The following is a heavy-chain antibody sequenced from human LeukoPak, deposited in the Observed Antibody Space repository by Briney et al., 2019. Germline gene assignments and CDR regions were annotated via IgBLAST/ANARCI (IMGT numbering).Heavy chain of an antibody. CDR3: ARVTSGTYHY. V-gene: IGHV1-2*02. CDR1: GYTFTDYY. D-gene: IGHD1-26*01. J-gene: IGHJ4*02. Sequence: GASVTVSCKASGYTFTDYYLHCVRQAPGQGLEWMGWINAKNGGTEYAQKFQGRVTLTRDTSISTAYMVLTSLRYDDTAVYYCARVTSGTYHYWGQGTLVTISS. CDR2: INAKNGGT.